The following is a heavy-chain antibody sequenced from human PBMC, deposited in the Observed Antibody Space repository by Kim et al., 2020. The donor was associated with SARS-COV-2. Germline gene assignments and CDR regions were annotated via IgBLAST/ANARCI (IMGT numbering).Heavy chain of an antibody. D-gene: IGHD1-26*01. J-gene: IGHJ5*02. CDR3: AQNSIVGATIDWFDP. Sequence: SETLSLTCTVSGGSISSGSYYWSWIRQPAGKGLEWIGRIYTSGSTNYNPSLKSGVTISVDTSKNQFSLKLSSVNAADTAVYYCAQNSIVGATIDWFDPWGQGTLVTVS. CDR2: IYTSGST. CDR1: GGSISSGSYY. V-gene: IGHV4-61*02.